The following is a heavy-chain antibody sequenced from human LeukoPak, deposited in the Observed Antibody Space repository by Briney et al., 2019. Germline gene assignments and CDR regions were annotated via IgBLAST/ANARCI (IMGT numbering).Heavy chain of an antibody. J-gene: IGHJ3*02. CDR1: GGTFSSYA. Sequence: GASVKVSCKASGGTFSSYAISWVRQAPGQGLEWMGRIIPILGIANYAQKFQGRVSMTRDTSTSTVYMDLSSLRSEDTAVYYCARSLTERWLQFIGAFDIWGQGTMVTVSS. CDR3: ARSLTERWLQFIGAFDI. CDR2: IIPILGIA. D-gene: IGHD5-24*01. V-gene: IGHV1-69*04.